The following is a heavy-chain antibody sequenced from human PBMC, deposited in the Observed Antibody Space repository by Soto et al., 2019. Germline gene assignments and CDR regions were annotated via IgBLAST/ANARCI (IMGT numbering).Heavy chain of an antibody. D-gene: IGHD6-6*01. CDR1: GFTFSSYS. CDR2: ISSSSSYI. Sequence: EVQLVESGGGLVKPGGSLRLSCAASGFTFSSYSMNWVRQAPGKGLEWVSSISSSSSYIYYADSVKGRFTISRDNAKNSLCLRINSPRAKDRVVYYCARDSIGAAHAHFHCWGQQTLVTVSS. V-gene: IGHV3-21*03. CDR3: ARDSIGAAHAHFHC. J-gene: IGHJ4*02.